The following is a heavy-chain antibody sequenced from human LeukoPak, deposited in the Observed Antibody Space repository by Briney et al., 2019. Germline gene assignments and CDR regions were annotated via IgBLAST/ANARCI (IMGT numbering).Heavy chain of an antibody. V-gene: IGHV3-30-3*01. CDR2: ISYDGSNK. Sequence: GGSLRLSCAASGFTFSSYAMHWVRQAPGKGLEWVAVISYDGSNKYYADSVKGRFTISRDNSKNTLYLQMNSLRAEDTAVYYCARDPGITMVRGFLDYWGQGTLVTVSS. J-gene: IGHJ4*02. CDR1: GFTFSSYA. CDR3: ARDPGITMVRGFLDY. D-gene: IGHD3-10*01.